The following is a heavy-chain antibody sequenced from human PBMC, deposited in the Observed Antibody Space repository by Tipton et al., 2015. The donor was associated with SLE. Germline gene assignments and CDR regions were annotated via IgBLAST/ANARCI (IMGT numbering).Heavy chain of an antibody. CDR3: AGELLPHYGMDV. CDR1: GFSFNNYW. D-gene: IGHD1-26*01. CDR2: INSDGSYT. V-gene: IGHV3-74*01. Sequence: SLRLSCAASGFSFNNYWMHWVRQAPGKGLVCVSRINSDGSYTNYADSMKGRFTISRDNSKNTLYLQINSLRADDTAVYYCAGELLPHYGMDVWGQGTTVTVSS. J-gene: IGHJ6*02.